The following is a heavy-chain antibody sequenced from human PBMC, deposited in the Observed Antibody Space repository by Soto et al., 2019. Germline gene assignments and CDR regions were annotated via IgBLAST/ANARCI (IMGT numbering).Heavy chain of an antibody. CDR1: GYTFTNND. D-gene: IGHD3-16*02. CDR2: MYPGSGDT. Sequence: ASVKVSCKASGYTFTNNDVSWVRQATGQGLEWMGWMYPGSGDTGYAQKFQGRVTMTRDISIATAYMELSSLRSDDTAIYYCATMATFASLNWFDTWGQGTLVTVSS. CDR3: ATMATFASLNWFDT. J-gene: IGHJ5*02. V-gene: IGHV1-8*01.